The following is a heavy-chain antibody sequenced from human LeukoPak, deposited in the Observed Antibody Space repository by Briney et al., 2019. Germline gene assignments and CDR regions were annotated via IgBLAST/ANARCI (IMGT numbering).Heavy chain of an antibody. CDR2: IIPTFGTA. CDR3: ARRQLLSGDAYHYYSGMDV. J-gene: IGHJ6*02. D-gene: IGHD2-2*01. CDR1: GGTFSSYA. V-gene: IGHV1-69*13. Sequence: SVKVSCKASGGTFSSYAISWARQAPGQGLEWMGGIIPTFGTANYAQKFQGRVTITADESTSTAYMELSSLRSEDTAVSYCARRQLLSGDAYHYYSGMDVWGQGTTVTVSS.